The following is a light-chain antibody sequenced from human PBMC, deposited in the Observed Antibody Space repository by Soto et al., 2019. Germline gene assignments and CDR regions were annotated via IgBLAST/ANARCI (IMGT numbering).Light chain of an antibody. CDR3: QSYDSSLSGYV. CDR2: GNS. CDR1: SSDVGSYNL. J-gene: IGLJ1*01. Sequence: QSVLTQPASVSGSPGQSITISCTGTSSDVGSYNLVSWYQQLPGTAPKLLIYGNSNRPSGVPDRFSGSKSGTSASLAITGLQAEDEADYYCQSYDSSLSGYVFGTGTKVTVL. V-gene: IGLV1-40*01.